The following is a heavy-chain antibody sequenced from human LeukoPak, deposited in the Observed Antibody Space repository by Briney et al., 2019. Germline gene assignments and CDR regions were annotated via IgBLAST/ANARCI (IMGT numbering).Heavy chain of an antibody. CDR3: ARVPQEEKQLAQIGWFDP. CDR2: IYSGGST. D-gene: IGHD6-6*01. J-gene: IGHJ5*02. V-gene: IGHV3-53*01. CDR1: GFTVSSNY. Sequence: GGSLRLSCAASGFTVSSNYMSWVRQAPGEGLEWVSVIYSGGSTYYADSVKGRFTISRDNSKNTLYLQMNSLRAEDTAVYYCARVPQEEKQLAQIGWFDPWGQGTLVTVSS.